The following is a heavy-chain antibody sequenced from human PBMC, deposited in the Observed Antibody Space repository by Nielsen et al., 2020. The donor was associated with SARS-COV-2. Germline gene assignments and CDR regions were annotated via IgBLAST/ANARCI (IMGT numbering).Heavy chain of an antibody. D-gene: IGHD2-2*01. CDR2: ISTRAKGAPK. CDR3: ATDTTSRFDIVVVPGPMDH. CDR1: GFSFSSYA. J-gene: IGHJ4*02. Sequence: GESLKISCAASGFSFSSYAMHWVRQVPGKGLECVSSISTRAKGAPKYYADSVKGRFTISRDDDKDSLFLQMTSLRIEDTAVYYCATDTTSRFDIVVVPGPMDHWGQGTLVTVSS. V-gene: IGHV3-48*03.